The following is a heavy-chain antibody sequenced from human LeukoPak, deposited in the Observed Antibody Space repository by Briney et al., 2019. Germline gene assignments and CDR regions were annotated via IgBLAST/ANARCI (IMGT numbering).Heavy chain of an antibody. D-gene: IGHD3-16*02. V-gene: IGHV4-39*07. Sequence: PSETLSLTCTVSGGSISSSSYYWGWIRQPPGKGLEWIGSIYYSGSTNYNPSLKSRVTISVDTSKNQFSLKLSSVTAADTAVYYCARGAYDYVWGSYRYELDYWGQGTLVTVSS. CDR2: IYYSGST. CDR3: ARGAYDYVWGSYRYELDY. CDR1: GGSISSSSYY. J-gene: IGHJ4*02.